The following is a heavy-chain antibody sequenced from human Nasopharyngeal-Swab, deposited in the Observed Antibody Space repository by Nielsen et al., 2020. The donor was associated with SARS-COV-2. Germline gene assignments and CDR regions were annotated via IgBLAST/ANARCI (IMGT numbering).Heavy chain of an antibody. CDR1: GFTFSSYS. D-gene: IGHD3-3*01. CDR3: ARDRYYDFWSGYNYYYGMDV. Sequence: LSLTCAASGFTFSSYSMNWVRQAPGKGLEWVSSISSSSSYIYYADSVKGRFTISRDNAKNSLYLQMNSLRAEDTAVYYCARDRYYDFWSGYNYYYGMDVWGQGTTVTVSS. V-gene: IGHV3-21*01. CDR2: ISSSSSYI. J-gene: IGHJ6*02.